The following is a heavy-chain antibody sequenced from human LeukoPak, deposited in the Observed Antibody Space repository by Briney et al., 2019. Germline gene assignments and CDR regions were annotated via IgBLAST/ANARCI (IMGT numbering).Heavy chain of an antibody. J-gene: IGHJ4*02. CDR3: AKVGGGAAGSPSNLDY. V-gene: IGHV3-48*01. CDR2: ISSSSSTI. CDR1: GFTFSSYS. D-gene: IGHD6-13*01. Sequence: PGGSLRLSCAASGFTFSSYSMNWVRQAPGKGLEWVSYISSSSSTIYYADSVKGRFTFSRDNSKNTLYLQMNSLRAEDTAVYYCAKVGGGAAGSPSNLDYWGQGTLVTVSS.